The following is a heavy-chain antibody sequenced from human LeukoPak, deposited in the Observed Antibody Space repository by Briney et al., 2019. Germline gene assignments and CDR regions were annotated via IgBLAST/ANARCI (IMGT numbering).Heavy chain of an antibody. CDR1: GYTFTNYY. CDR3: ARDKGTSVFRGIIISDYFDF. Sequence: ASVNVSCKTSGYTFTNYYIHWVRQASGQGLEWMGWVNPNSGDTNFPQAFKGRVTLTRDTSISTAYMELRRLRSDDTALYFCARDKGTSVFRGIIISDYFDFWGQGTLVTVS. CDR2: VNPNSGDT. D-gene: IGHD3-10*01. V-gene: IGHV1-2*02. J-gene: IGHJ4*02.